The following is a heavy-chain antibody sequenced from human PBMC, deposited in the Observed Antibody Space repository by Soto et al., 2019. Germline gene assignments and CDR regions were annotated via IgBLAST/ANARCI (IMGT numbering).Heavy chain of an antibody. CDR3: AKDRSSAGTTVRFDP. CDR1: GFTYSGYA. CDR2: ISASGGNT. V-gene: IGHV3-23*01. Sequence: EVQLLESGGGLVQPGGSLRLSCAASGFTYSGYAMSWVRQAPGRGLEWVSSISASGGNTYYADSVKGRFTISRDNSKNTLYLHMNSLSVEDTAIYYCAKDRSSAGTTVRFDPWGQGTLVTVSS. D-gene: IGHD1-1*01. J-gene: IGHJ5*02.